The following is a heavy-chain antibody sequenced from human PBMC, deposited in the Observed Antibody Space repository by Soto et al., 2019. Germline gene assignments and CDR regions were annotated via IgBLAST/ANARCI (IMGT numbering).Heavy chain of an antibody. Sequence: GGSLRLSCSASGFTFSSYSMNWVRHAPGKGLEWVSSISSSSSYIYYADSVKGRFTISRDNAKNSLYLQMNSLRAEDTAVYYCARDWGSGWHYGMDVWGQGTTVTVSS. V-gene: IGHV3-21*01. J-gene: IGHJ6*02. CDR2: ISSSSSYI. CDR1: GFTFSSYS. CDR3: ARDWGSGWHYGMDV. D-gene: IGHD6-19*01.